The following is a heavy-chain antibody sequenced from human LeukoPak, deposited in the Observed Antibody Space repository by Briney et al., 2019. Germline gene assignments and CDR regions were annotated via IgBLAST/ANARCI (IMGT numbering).Heavy chain of an antibody. V-gene: IGHV3-23*01. J-gene: IGHJ4*02. CDR2: ISGSGGST. CDR3: AKDSFKAVAGGFDY. Sequence: KPGGSLRLSCAASGFTFSSYAMSWVRQAPGKGLEWVSAISGSGGSTYYADSVKGRFTISRDNSKNTLYLQMNSLRAEDTAVYYCAKDSFKAVAGGFDYWGQGTLVTVSS. D-gene: IGHD6-19*01. CDR1: GFTFSSYA.